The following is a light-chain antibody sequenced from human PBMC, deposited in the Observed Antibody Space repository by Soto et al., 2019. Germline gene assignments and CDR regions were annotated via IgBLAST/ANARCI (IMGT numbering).Light chain of an antibody. J-gene: IGLJ1*01. CDR1: SSDIGAYNS. CDR3: SSRTTSSPYV. CDR2: DVS. V-gene: IGLV2-14*03. Sequence: QSVLTQPASVSGSPGQSITISCTGTSSDIGAYNSVSWYQQHPGKAPKLMIYDVSNRPSGVSNRFSASKSGNTASLTISGLQAEDEADYYCSSRTTSSPYVFGRGTKLTVL.